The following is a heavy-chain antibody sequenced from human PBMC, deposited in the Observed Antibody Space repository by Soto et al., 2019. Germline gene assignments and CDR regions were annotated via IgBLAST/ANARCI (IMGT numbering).Heavy chain of an antibody. J-gene: IGHJ4*02. Sequence: NPSETLSLTCAFSCDSIISDYYWGWIRQPPGKGLEWIGSFYHSGSTYYNPSLKSRVTISVDTSKNQFSLKLSFVIAADTAVYYCARSVLLWFGKLERPINFDYWGQGTLVTVSS. D-gene: IGHD3-10*01. V-gene: IGHV4-38-2*01. CDR3: ARSVLLWFGKLERPINFDY. CDR2: FYHSGST. CDR1: CDSIISDYY.